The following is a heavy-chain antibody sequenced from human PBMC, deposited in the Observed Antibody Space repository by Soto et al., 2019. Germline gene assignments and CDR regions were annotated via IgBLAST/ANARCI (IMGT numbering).Heavy chain of an antibody. CDR2: MTRSGSSS. J-gene: IGHJ3*01. Sequence: GGSLRLSGAASGFTFSDHYIRWIRQAPWKGLEWISYMTRSGSSSSYADSVKGRFTISRDNAKNSLYLQMNSLRVDDTAVYYCARELSGKYFAFDLSGQGTMVPV. D-gene: IGHD2-2*01. CDR3: ARELSGKYFAFDL. V-gene: IGHV3-11*01. CDR1: GFTFSDHY.